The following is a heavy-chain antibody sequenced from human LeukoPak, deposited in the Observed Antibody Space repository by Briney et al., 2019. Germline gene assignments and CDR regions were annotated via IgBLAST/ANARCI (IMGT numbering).Heavy chain of an antibody. D-gene: IGHD6-13*01. CDR2: ITPFNNET. V-gene: IGHV1-45*02. J-gene: IGHJ4*02. CDR3: ATSTGVAAAGPFDF. Sequence: GASVKVSFKASGYTFTYRYLHWVRQAPGQALEWMGWITPFNNETNYAQKFQGRVTISTDRSMSTAYMELSSLRSEDTVMYFCATSTGVAAAGPFDFWGQGTLVAVSS. CDR1: GYTFTYRY.